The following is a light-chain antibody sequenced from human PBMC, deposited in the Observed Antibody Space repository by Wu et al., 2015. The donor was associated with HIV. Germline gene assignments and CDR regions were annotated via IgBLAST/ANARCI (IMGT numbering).Light chain of an antibody. V-gene: IGKV1-5*03. CDR3: QQYDTYSYN. Sequence: DVQMTQSPSTLSASVGGRVTITCRASQSISIWLAWYQQKPGKAPNLLIYKASTLETGVPSRFSGSGSGTEFTLTISSLQPDDSATYFCQQYDTYSYNFGQGTKLEIK. CDR1: QSISIW. CDR2: KAS. J-gene: IGKJ2*01.